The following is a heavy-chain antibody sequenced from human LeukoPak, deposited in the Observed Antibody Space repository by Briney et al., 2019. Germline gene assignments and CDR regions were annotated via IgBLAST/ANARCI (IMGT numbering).Heavy chain of an antibody. J-gene: IGHJ4*02. Sequence: ETLSLTCNVSFGSISSYYWSWSRQPPGKGLEGIGYIHYNGSTNYNPSLKSRVTISVDTSKNQFSLKPTSVTAADTAVYYCARTLSFDGYSDYWGQGTLVTVSS. CDR1: FGSISSYY. D-gene: IGHD5-24*01. CDR2: IHYNGST. V-gene: IGHV4-59*12. CDR3: ARTLSFDGYSDY.